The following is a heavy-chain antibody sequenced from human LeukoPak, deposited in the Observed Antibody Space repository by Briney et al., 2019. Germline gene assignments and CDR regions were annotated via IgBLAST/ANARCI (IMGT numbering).Heavy chain of an antibody. D-gene: IGHD6-13*01. V-gene: IGHV4-39*01. J-gene: IGHJ5*02. CDR2: IYYSGNT. CDR3: ASHESRYSIAASGT. Sequence: SETLSLTCTVSGGSISSSSYYWGWIRQPPGKGLEWIGSIYYSGNTFYSPSLKSRVTISVDTSKNPFSLKLSSVTAADTAVPCCASHESRYSIAASGTWGQGTLVTVSS. CDR1: GGSISSSSYY.